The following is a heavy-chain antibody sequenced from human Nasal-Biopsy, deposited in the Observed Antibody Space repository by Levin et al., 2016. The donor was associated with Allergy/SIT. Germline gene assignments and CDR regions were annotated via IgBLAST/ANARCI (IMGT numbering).Heavy chain of an antibody. J-gene: IGHJ5*02. CDR3: AREIRYFDGLSGFDA. CDR1: GASINRYY. V-gene: IGHV4-59*01. D-gene: IGHD3-9*01. Sequence: SETLSLTCTVSGASINRYYWTWIRQPPGKRLEWIGYMYYSGSTNYNPSLESRVTISEDTSENQFSLILRSVTAADTAVYYCAREIRYFDGLSGFDAWGQGTQVTVSS. CDR2: MYYSGST.